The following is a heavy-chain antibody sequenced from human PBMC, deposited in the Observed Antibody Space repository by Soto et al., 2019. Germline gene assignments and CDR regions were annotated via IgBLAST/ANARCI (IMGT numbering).Heavy chain of an antibody. CDR2: INPASGST. D-gene: IGHD6-13*01. CDR3: ARDLAAGDH. V-gene: IGHV1-46*01. Sequence: QVQLVQSGAEVRKPGASVKVSCRTSGYTFTHYYVHWVRQAPGQGLEWLGIINPASGSTNYAHDFQGRVTLTMDTSTTTIYMELSGLRAEDTAIFYCARDLAAGDHWGQGTRVTVSS. CDR1: GYTFTHYY. J-gene: IGHJ4*02.